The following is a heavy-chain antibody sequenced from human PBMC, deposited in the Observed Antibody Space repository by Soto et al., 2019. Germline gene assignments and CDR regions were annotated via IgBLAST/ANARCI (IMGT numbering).Heavy chain of an antibody. CDR1: GFTFSNYG. Sequence: EVQLLESGGGLVQPGGSLRLSCAASGFTFSNYGMSWVRQAPGKGLEWVSSISTGGGNTYLADSVKGRFTISRDNSQNTLYLQMNSLRAEDTAAYYCAKKEAGTTTWYYFDYWGQGTLVTVSS. D-gene: IGHD3-16*01. CDR3: AKKEAGTTTWYYFDY. J-gene: IGHJ4*02. V-gene: IGHV3-23*01. CDR2: ISTGGGNT.